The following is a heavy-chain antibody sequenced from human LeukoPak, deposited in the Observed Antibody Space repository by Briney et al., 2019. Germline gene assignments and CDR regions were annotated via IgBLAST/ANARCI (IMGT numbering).Heavy chain of an antibody. CDR3: TRNSRTWGYAFDI. CDR1: GFTLCDYA. V-gene: IGHV3-49*04. J-gene: IGHJ3*02. D-gene: IGHD4-23*01. CDR2: IRSNTYSGKT. Sequence: GRSLRLSCTASGFTLCDYAMSWVPQAPGKGLEWVSFIRSNTYSGKTKYAASVKGRFTISRDDSKSIASLHMTRLNTEDTAVYYCTRNSRTWGYAFDIWGQGTMVTVSS.